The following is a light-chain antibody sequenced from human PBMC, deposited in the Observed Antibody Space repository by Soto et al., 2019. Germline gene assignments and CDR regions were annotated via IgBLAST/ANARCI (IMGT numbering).Light chain of an antibody. CDR2: DVT. J-gene: IGLJ1*01. CDR3: CSYAGGYIYV. CDR1: NSDVGGYNY. V-gene: IGLV2-11*01. Sequence: QSALTRPRSVSGSPGQSVTISCTGTNSDVGGYNYVSWYQQHPVKAPKLMIYDVTKRPSGVPDRFSGSKSGNTASLTISGLQAEDEADYYCCSYAGGYIYVFGSGTKLTVL.